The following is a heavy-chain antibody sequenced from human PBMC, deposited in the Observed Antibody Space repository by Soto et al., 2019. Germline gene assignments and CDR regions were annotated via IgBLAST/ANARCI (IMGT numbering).Heavy chain of an antibody. Sequence: QLQLQESGPGLVKPSETLSLTCTVSGESIRSDTDYWAWIRQPPGKGPEGIGSIYYSGSTYYNPSLTSRITISVDTSKNQFALKLNSVTAADTAVYYCARRLEEFGNYWFDPWGQGTLVTVSS. V-gene: IGHV4-39*01. D-gene: IGHD3-10*01. CDR1: GESIRSDTDY. J-gene: IGHJ5*02. CDR2: IYYSGST. CDR3: ARRLEEFGNYWFDP.